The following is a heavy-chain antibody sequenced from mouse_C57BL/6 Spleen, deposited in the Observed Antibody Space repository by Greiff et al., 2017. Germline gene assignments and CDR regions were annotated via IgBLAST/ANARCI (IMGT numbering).Heavy chain of an antibody. D-gene: IGHD1-1*01. V-gene: IGHV1-62-2*01. CDR1: GYTFTEYT. CDR3: ARQEEYYGSSPVYFDY. J-gene: IGHJ2*01. Sequence: QVQLQQSGAELVKPGASVKMSCKASGYTFTEYTIHWVKQRSGQGLEWIGWFYPGSGSIKYNEKFKDKATLTADKSSSTVYMELSRWTSEDSAVSFCARQEEYYGSSPVYFDYWGQGTTLTVSS. CDR2: FYPGSGSI.